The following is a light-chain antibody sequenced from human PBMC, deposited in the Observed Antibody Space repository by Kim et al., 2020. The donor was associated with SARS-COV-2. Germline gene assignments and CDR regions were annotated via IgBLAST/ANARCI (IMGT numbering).Light chain of an antibody. J-gene: IGLJ1*01. CDR3: CSYARGSAYV. CDR2: DVI. CDR1: SSAVGGYNY. V-gene: IGLV2-14*03. Sequence: GQSITISCTGTSSAVGGYNYVSWYQQHPGKAPKLLIYDVINRPSGVSNRFSGSKSGNTASLTISGLQAEDEADYYCCSYARGSAYVFGPGTKVTVL.